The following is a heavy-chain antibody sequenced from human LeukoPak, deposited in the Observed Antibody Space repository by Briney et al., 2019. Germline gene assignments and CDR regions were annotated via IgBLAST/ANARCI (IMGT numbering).Heavy chain of an antibody. J-gene: IGHJ5*02. CDR3: ARTDYGDYAINWFDP. V-gene: IGHV1-18*01. D-gene: IGHD4-17*01. CDR1: GYTFTSYG. Sequence: GASVKVSCKASGYTFTSYGISWVRQAPGQGLEWMGWISAYNGNTNYAQKLQGRVTMTTDTSTGTAYMELRSLRSDDTAVYYCARTDYGDYAINWFDPWGQGTLVTVSS. CDR2: ISAYNGNT.